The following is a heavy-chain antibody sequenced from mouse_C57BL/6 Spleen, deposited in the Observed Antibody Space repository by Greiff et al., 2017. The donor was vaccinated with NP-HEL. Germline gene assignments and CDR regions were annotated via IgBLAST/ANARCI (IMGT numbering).Heavy chain of an antibody. V-gene: IGHV1-80*01. Sequence: QVQLKQPGAELVKPGASVKISCKASGYAFSSYWMNWVKQRPGKGLEWIGQIYPGDGDTNYNGKFKGKATLTADKSSSTAYMQLSSLTSEDSAVYFCARGDGQGGYFDVWGTGTTVTVSS. CDR1: GYAFSSYW. CDR2: IYPGDGDT. D-gene: IGHD2-3*01. J-gene: IGHJ1*03. CDR3: ARGDGQGGYFDV.